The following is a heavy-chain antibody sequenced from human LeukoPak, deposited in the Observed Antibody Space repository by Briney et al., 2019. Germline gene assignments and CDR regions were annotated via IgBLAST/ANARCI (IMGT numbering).Heavy chain of an antibody. V-gene: IGHV3-7*01. D-gene: IGHD3-10*01. CDR2: IKQDGSEG. CDR3: TTYKDWVAGDV. J-gene: IGHJ6*02. CDR1: GFTFSDYW. Sequence: GGSLRLSCAASGFTFSDYWMSWVRQAPGKGPEWVATIKQDGSEGHYVDSVEGRFTVSRDNARNSLFLQMNSLRVEDTAVYYCTTYKDWVAGDVWGQGTTVSVSS.